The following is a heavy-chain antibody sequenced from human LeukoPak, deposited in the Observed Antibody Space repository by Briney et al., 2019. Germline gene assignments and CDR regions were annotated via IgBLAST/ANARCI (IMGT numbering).Heavy chain of an antibody. CDR1: GGSISSGGYS. D-gene: IGHD3-22*01. J-gene: IGHJ5*02. V-gene: IGHV4-30-2*01. CDR2: IYHSGST. CDR3: ARGLIGNWFDP. Sequence: SQTLSLTCAVSGGSISSGGYSWSCIRQPPGKGLEWIGYIYHSGSTYYNPSLKSRVTISVDRSKNQFSLKLSSVTAADTAVYYRARGLIGNWFDPWGQGTLVTVSS.